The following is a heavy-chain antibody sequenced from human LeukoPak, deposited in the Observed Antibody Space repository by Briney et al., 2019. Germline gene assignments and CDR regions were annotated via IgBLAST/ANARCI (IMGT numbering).Heavy chain of an antibody. V-gene: IGHV3-21*01. CDR2: ISSRSDYI. D-gene: IGHD3-3*01. CDR1: GFTFSGYS. J-gene: IGHJ3*02. Sequence: PGGSLRLSCAASGFTFSGYSMNWVRQAPGKGLEWVSTISSRSDYIYYADSVKGRFTISRDNAKNSVYLQMNSLRAEDTAVYYCAREALEWSPPDIWGQGTTVTVSS. CDR3: AREALEWSPPDI.